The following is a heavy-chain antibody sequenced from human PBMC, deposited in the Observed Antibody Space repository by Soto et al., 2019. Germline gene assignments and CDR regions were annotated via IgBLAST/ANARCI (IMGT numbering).Heavy chain of an antibody. Sequence: LKLSCATSGFTFSSYGMHWVRQAPGKGLEWVAVISYDGSNKYYADSVKGRFTISRGNSKNTLYLQMNSLRAEDTAVYYCAKDSDIVVVPATLRSDYWGQGTLVTVSP. CDR3: AKDSDIVVVPATLRSDY. J-gene: IGHJ4*02. CDR1: GFTFSSYG. D-gene: IGHD2-2*01. V-gene: IGHV3-30*18. CDR2: ISYDGSNK.